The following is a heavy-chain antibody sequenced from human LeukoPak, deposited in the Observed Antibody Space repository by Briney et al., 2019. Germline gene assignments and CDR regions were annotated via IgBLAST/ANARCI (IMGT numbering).Heavy chain of an antibody. D-gene: IGHD6-13*01. CDR1: GFTLSSYW. CDR3: ARDSASSWYAFDI. J-gene: IGHJ3*02. V-gene: IGHV3-7*01. CDR2: IKQDGSEK. Sequence: GGSLRLSCAASGFTLSSYWMSWVRQAPGKGLEWVANIKQDGSEKYYVDSVKGRFTISRDNAKNSLYLQMNSLRAEDTAVYYCARDSASSWYAFDIWGQGTMVTVSS.